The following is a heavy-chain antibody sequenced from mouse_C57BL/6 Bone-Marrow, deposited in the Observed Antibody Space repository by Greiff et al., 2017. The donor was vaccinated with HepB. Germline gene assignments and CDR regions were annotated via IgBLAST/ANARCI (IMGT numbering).Heavy chain of an antibody. J-gene: IGHJ2*01. CDR2: IYPRSGNT. CDR3: AREGVLRYFDY. D-gene: IGHD1-1*01. V-gene: IGHV1-81*01. Sequence: QVQLQQSGAELARPGASVKLSCKASGYTFTSYGISWVKQRTGQGLEWIGEIYPRSGNTYYNEKFKGKAILTADKSSSTAYMELRSLTSEDSAVYFCAREGVLRYFDYWGQGTTLTVSS. CDR1: GYTFTSYG.